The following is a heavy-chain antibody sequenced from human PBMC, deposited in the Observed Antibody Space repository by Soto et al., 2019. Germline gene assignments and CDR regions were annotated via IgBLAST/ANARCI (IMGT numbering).Heavy chain of an antibody. D-gene: IGHD3-10*01. V-gene: IGHV1-46*01. J-gene: IGHJ3*02. CDR2: INPSGGST. CDR1: GYTFTSYY. CDR3: ARDSKDQGSAFDI. Sequence: AASVKVSCTASGYTFTSYYMHWVRQAPGQGLEWMGIINPSGGSTSYAQKFQGRVTMTRDTSTSTVYMELSSLRSEDTAVYYCARDSKDQGSAFDIWGQGTMVTVSS.